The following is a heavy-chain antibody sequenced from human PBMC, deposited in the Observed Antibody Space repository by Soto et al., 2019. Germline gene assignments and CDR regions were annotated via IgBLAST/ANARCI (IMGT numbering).Heavy chain of an antibody. CDR2: IVVVSGNT. Sequence: GAAVKVSCKACGCTFTSSAVQWVRQARGQRLEWIGWIVVVSGNTNYAQKFQERVTITRDMSTSTAYMELSSLRSEDTAVYYCAATVLLWFGELLEGPSDYWGQGTLVTVSS. J-gene: IGHJ4*02. CDR1: GCTFTSSA. D-gene: IGHD3-10*01. V-gene: IGHV1-58*01. CDR3: AATVLLWFGELLEGPSDY.